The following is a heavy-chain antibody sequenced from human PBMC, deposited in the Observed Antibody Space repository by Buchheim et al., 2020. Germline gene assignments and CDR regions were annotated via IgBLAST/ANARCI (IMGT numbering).Heavy chain of an antibody. Sequence: QVQLVQSGAEVKKPGASVKVYCKASGYTFTSYDINWVRQATGQGLEWMGWMNPNSGNTGYAQKFQGRVTMTRNTSISTAYMELSSLRSEDTAVYYCASRIGSYYDFWSGYFYYYYYGMDVWGQGTT. CDR1: GYTFTSYD. J-gene: IGHJ6*02. CDR3: ASRIGSYYDFWSGYFYYYYYGMDV. V-gene: IGHV1-8*01. CDR2: MNPNSGNT. D-gene: IGHD3-3*01.